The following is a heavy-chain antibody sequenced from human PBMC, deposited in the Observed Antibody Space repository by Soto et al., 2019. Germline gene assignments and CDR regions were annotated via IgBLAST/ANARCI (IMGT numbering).Heavy chain of an antibody. CDR1: GFTVSSKY. J-gene: IGHJ6*04. Sequence: EVQLVESGGGLVQPGGSLRLSCAASGFTVSSKYMSWVRQAPGKGLEWVSLIQSGGSTYYAGSVKGRFTISRDNSENTLFLQMNSLRVEDTAVYYCTRDDGHCSGGSCYGGPMDVWGKGTTVTVSA. D-gene: IGHD2-15*01. V-gene: IGHV3-66*01. CDR2: IQSGGST. CDR3: TRDDGHCSGGSCYGGPMDV.